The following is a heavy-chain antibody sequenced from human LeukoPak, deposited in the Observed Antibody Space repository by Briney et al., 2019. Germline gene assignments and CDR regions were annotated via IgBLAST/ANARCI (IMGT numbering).Heavy chain of an antibody. CDR2: IIPIFGTA. J-gene: IGHJ6*03. CDR1: GGTFSSYA. Sequence: SVKVSCKASGGTFSSYAISWVRQAPGQGLEWMGGIIPIFGTANYAQKFQGRVTITADKSTSTAYMELSSLRSEDTAVYYCARIAPYYYYYMDVWGKGTTVTVSS. V-gene: IGHV1-69*06. CDR3: ARIAPYYYYYMDV.